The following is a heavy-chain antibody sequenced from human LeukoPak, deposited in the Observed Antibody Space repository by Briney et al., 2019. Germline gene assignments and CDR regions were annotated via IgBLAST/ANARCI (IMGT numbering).Heavy chain of an antibody. CDR1: GFAFSTYE. CDR3: ATSLSGWFGPSAYY. D-gene: IGHD6-19*01. J-gene: IGHJ4*02. Sequence: GGSLRLSCAASGFAFSTYEMSWVRQAPGKGLEWVSFISGDGRAIHYADSVRGRFTISADNARYSVFLQMNSLRAEDTGVYYCATSLSGWFGPSAYYCGQGTLVTVSS. CDR2: ISGDGRAI. V-gene: IGHV3-48*03.